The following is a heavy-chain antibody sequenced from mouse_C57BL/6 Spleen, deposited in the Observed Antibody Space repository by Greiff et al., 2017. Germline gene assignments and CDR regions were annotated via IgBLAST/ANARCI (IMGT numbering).Heavy chain of an antibody. V-gene: IGHV1-64*01. CDR3: ARGDEGYYAMDY. J-gene: IGHJ4*01. CDR1: GYTFTSYW. Sequence: QVQLLQPGAELVKPGASVKLSCKASGYTFTSYWMHWVKQRPGQGLEWIGMIHPNSGSTNYNEKFKSKATLTVDKSSNTAYMQLSSLTSEDSAVYYCARGDEGYYAMDYWGQGTSVTVSS. CDR2: IHPNSGST.